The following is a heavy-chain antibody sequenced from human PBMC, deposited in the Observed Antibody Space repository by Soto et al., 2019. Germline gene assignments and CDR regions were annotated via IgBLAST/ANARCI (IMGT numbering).Heavy chain of an antibody. CDR2: ISGYNGDT. Sequence: ASVKVSCKASGYTFTSYGIIWVRQAPGQGLEWMGWISGYNGDTNYAQKFQDRVSMTIDTSTSTAYMELRSLRSDDTAVFYCAREMVRGVGSDYWGQGT. V-gene: IGHV1-18*01. J-gene: IGHJ4*02. CDR1: GYTFTSYG. D-gene: IGHD3-10*01. CDR3: AREMVRGVGSDY.